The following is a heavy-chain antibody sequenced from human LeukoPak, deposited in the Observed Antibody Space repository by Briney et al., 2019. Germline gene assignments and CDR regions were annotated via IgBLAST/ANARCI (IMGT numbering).Heavy chain of an antibody. CDR3: ARVGTPMVTIVAPYYMDV. V-gene: IGHV3-21*06. D-gene: IGHD5-18*01. CDR1: GFTFSRYS. Sequence: GGSLRLSCAASGFTFSRYSMNWVRQAPGKGREWVSSISSSSYIYYAISVKGRFTISRDNAKNSLYLQMNSLRAEDTAVYYCARVGTPMVTIVAPYYMDVWGKGTTVTVSS. J-gene: IGHJ6*03. CDR2: ISSSSYI.